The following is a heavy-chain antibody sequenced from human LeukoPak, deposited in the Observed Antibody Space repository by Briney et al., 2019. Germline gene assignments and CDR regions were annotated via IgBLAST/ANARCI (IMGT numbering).Heavy chain of an antibody. CDR2: INPNTGGT. V-gene: IGHV1-2*02. CDR3: ARGPYCSGGSCYFDY. D-gene: IGHD2-15*01. CDR1: GYTFTGYY. J-gene: IGHJ4*02. Sequence: ASVKVSCKASGYTFTGYYMHWVRQAPGQGLEWMGWINPNTGGTNYAQKFQGRVTMTRDTSISTAYMELSRLRSDDTAVYYCARGPYCSGGSCYFDYWGQGTLSPSPQ.